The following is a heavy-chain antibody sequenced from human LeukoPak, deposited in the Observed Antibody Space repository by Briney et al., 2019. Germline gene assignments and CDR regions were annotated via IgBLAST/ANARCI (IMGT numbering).Heavy chain of an antibody. Sequence: SETLSLTCTVSGGSISSSSYYWGWIRQPPGKGLEWIGSIYYSGSTYYNPSLKSRVTISVDTSKNQFSLKLSSVTAADTAVYYCARDLRGLELPWYFDLWGRGTLVTVSS. CDR1: GGSISSSSYY. V-gene: IGHV4-39*07. D-gene: IGHD1-7*01. CDR2: IYYSGST. CDR3: ARDLRGLELPWYFDL. J-gene: IGHJ2*01.